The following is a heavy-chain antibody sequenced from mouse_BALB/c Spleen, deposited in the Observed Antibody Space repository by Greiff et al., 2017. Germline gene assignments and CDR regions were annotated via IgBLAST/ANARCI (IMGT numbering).Heavy chain of an antibody. CDR1: GFTFSSYT. Sequence: EVKLQESGGGLVKPGGSLKLSCAASGFTFSSYTMSWVRQTPEKRLEWVATISSGGSYTYYPDSVKGRFTISRDNAKNTLYLQMSSLKSEDTAMYYCTRSYEAMDYWGQGTSVTVSS. D-gene: IGHD2-14*01. V-gene: IGHV5-6-4*01. CDR2: ISSGGSYT. J-gene: IGHJ4*01. CDR3: TRSYEAMDY.